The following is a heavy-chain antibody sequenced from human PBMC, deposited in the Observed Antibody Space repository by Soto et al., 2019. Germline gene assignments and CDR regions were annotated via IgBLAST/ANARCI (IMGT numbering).Heavy chain of an antibody. J-gene: IGHJ4*02. D-gene: IGHD2-15*01. CDR1: GGSIGSGGYF. Sequence: SETLSLTCTVAGGSIGSGGYFWSWIRQHPGKGLEWIGHIDYSGTTYYNPSLKSRVTISVDTSKNQFSLWLSSLTAADTAVYYCARVDYGYCSGGDCYDFDYWGQGTLVTVSS. CDR3: ARVDYGYCSGGDCYDFDY. CDR2: IDYSGTT. V-gene: IGHV4-31*03.